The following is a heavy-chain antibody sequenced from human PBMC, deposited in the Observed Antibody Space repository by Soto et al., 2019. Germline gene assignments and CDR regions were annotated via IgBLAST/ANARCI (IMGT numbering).Heavy chain of an antibody. CDR2: ISYDGSDR. Sequence: QVQVEEFGGGVVRPGRSLRLSCEGPGFTFSDYGLHWVRQAPGKGLEWVAMISYDGSDRYYRDSVQGRFTISRDDSKNTVFLQMNSLRTEDTAMYYCARSTYCNGGSCYPQYWGPGTLVTVSS. CDR3: ARSTYCNGGSCYPQY. D-gene: IGHD2-15*01. V-gene: IGHV3-30*03. CDR1: GFTFSDYG. J-gene: IGHJ4*02.